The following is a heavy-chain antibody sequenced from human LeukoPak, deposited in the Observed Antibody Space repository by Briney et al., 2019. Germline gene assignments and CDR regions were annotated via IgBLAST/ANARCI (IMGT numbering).Heavy chain of an antibody. CDR2: ISYDGSNK. CDR3: ARGEAAAGHMDV. V-gene: IGHV3-30*04. CDR1: GFTFSSYA. Sequence: GGSLRLSCAASGFTFSSYAMHWVRQAPGKGLEWVAVISYDGSNKYYADSVKGRFTISRDNSKNTLYLQMNSMRAEDTAVYYCARGEAAAGHMDVWGNGTTVTVSS. D-gene: IGHD6-13*01. J-gene: IGHJ6*03.